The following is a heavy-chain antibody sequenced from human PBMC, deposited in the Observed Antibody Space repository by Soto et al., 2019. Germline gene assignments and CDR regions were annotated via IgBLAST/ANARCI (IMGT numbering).Heavy chain of an antibody. J-gene: IGHJ5*02. Sequence: ASVKVSCKASGGTFSSYAISWLRQAPGQGLEWMGGIIPIFGTANYAQKFQGRVTITADESTSTAYMELSSLRSEDTAVYYCAREGIGCYPYNWFDPWGQGTLVTVSS. CDR3: AREGIGCYPYNWFDP. CDR1: GGTFSSYA. D-gene: IGHD1-26*01. V-gene: IGHV1-69*13. CDR2: IIPIFGTA.